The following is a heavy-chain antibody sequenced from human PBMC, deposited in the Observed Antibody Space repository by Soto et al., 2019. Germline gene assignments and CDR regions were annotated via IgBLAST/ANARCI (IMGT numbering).Heavy chain of an antibody. J-gene: IGHJ6*02. V-gene: IGHV3-30*18. CDR2: ISYDGSNK. CDR3: AKDRTPDYGDSKHYYYYGMDV. Sequence: QVQLVESGGGVVQPGRSLRLSCAASGFTFSSYGMHWVRQAPGKGLEWVAVISYDGSNKYYADSVKGRFTISRDNSKNTLYLQMNSLRAEDTAVYYCAKDRTPDYGDSKHYYYYGMDVWGQGTTVTVSS. D-gene: IGHD4-17*01. CDR1: GFTFSSYG.